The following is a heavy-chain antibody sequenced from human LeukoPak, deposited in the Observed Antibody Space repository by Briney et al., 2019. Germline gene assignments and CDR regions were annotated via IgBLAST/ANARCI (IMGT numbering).Heavy chain of an antibody. Sequence: SETLSLTCAVYGGSFSGYYWSWIRQPPGKGLEWIGEINHSGSTNYNPSLKSRVTISVDTSKNQFSLKLSSVTAADTAVYYCARGTDYYDSSGYYYFDYWGQGTLVTVSS. CDR1: GGSFSGYY. CDR3: ARGTDYYDSSGYYYFDY. J-gene: IGHJ4*02. D-gene: IGHD3-22*01. CDR2: INHSGST. V-gene: IGHV4-34*01.